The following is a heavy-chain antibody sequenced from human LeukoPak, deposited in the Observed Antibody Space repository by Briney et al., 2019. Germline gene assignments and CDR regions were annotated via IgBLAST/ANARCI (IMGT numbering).Heavy chain of an antibody. CDR3: ARVLLERPGIDSFDM. V-gene: IGHV3-48*02. Sequence: PWGSLRLSCGASGFRLGSYSMDWVRQAPGKGLEWVSHINSGSYTIYYADSVKGRFTISRDNAGNSLYLQMNSLRDEDTAVYYCARVLLERPGIDSFDMWGQGTMVTVSS. CDR1: GFRLGSYS. D-gene: IGHD1-1*01. CDR2: INSGSYTI. J-gene: IGHJ3*02.